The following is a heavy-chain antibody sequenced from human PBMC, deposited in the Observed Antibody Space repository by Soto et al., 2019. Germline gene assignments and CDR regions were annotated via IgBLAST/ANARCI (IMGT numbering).Heavy chain of an antibody. J-gene: IGHJ4*02. CDR2: IFWDDDK. Sequence: QITLKESGPTLVKPTQTLTLTCSFSGFSLSTRGVGVGWIRQPPGKALEWLALIFWDDDKWYSPSLRSRLTITEDTSKNPVGLTMTHLDPVDTATYYCAHRSRGYAYYFDQWGQGNPGHRLL. CDR1: GFSLSTRGVG. CDR3: AHRSRGYAYYFDQ. V-gene: IGHV2-5*02. D-gene: IGHD5-12*01.